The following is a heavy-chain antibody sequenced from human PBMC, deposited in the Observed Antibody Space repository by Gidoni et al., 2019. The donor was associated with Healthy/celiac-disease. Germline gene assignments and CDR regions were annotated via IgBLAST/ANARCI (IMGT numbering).Heavy chain of an antibody. V-gene: IGHV1-69*06. CDR2: IIPIFGTA. CDR1: GEPFSSYS. CDR3: ASSEDFGVVQAAGY. J-gene: IGHJ4*02. Sequence: QVQLVQSGAEVKTPGSSVKVSCRPSGEPFSSYSISWVRQAPGQGLEWMGGIIPIFGTANYAQKFQGRVTITADKSTSTAYMELSSLRSEDTAVYYCASSEDFGVVQAAGYWGQGTLVTVSS. D-gene: IGHD3-3*01.